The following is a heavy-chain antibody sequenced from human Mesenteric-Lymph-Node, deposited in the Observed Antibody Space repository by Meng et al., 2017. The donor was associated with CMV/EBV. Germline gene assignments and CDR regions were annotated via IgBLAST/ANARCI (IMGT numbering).Heavy chain of an antibody. D-gene: IGHD3/OR15-3a*01. V-gene: IGHV3-15*01. CDR2: IKSKTDGGTR. Sequence: GESLKISCEASGFTFSDYAMNWVRQAPGKGLEWVGRIKSKTDGGTRDYAAPVKARFTISRDDSKNTLYLQMDTLKIEDTALYYCITGIWSVSGDGFDFWGQGTLVTVSS. CDR3: ITGIWSVSGDGFDF. CDR1: GFTFSDYA. J-gene: IGHJ3*01.